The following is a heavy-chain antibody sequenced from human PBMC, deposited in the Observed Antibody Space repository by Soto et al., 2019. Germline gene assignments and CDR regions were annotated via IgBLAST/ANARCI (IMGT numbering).Heavy chain of an antibody. V-gene: IGHV1-69*01. CDR3: AGGRIVVVGSRAYYGMDV. D-gene: IGHD3-22*01. CDR2: FIPVFGLV. Sequence: QVHLLLQSGADVKKPGSSVKVSCKASGGTPSNSAISWVRQAPGQGLEWWAGFIPVFGLVKYAQNFQGRVTITADESTNTAYMELSSLRPEDTAVYYCAGGRIVVVGSRAYYGMDVWGQGTTVTVSS. J-gene: IGHJ6*02. CDR1: GGTPSNSA.